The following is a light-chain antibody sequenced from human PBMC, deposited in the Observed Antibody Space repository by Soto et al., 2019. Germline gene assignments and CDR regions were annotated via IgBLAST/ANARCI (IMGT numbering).Light chain of an antibody. CDR3: QQYGSSPLT. CDR1: QSVSSSY. Sequence: EIVLTQSPGTLSLSPGERATISCRASQSVSSSYLAWYQQKPGPAPRLLSDGASSRATGIPGRFSSSGSGTDFPLTISRLQPEDFAVYYCQQYGSSPLTFGGGTKVEIK. V-gene: IGKV3-20*01. CDR2: GAS. J-gene: IGKJ4*01.